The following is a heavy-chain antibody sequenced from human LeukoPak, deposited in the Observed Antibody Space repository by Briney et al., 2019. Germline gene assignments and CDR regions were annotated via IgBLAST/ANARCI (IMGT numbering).Heavy chain of an antibody. CDR3: AKHGDNVWGSFRFGFDS. D-gene: IGHD3-16*02. V-gene: IGHV3-23*01. Sequence: QTGGSLRLSCAASGFTFSTYAMSWVRQAPGKGLEWVSLIIGSGGSIHYADSVRGRFTISRDNFKNPVFLQLSSLRPEDTAVYYCAKHGDNVWGSFRFGFDSWGQGTLVTVSS. J-gene: IGHJ4*02. CDR1: GFTFSTYA. CDR2: IIGSGGSI.